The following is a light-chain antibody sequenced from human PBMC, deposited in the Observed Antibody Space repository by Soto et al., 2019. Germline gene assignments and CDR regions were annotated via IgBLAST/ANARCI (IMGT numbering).Light chain of an antibody. J-gene: IGKJ1*01. V-gene: IGKV3-11*01. CDR2: ATS. CDR1: QSVRSF. Sequence: DIVLTQSPATLSLSPGERATLSCRASQSVRSFLAWYQQKPGQAPRLLIYATSTRSTGVPARFTGSGSGTDFTLTISSLQPEDFATYYCQQSYSTPRTFGRGTKVDIK. CDR3: QQSYSTPRT.